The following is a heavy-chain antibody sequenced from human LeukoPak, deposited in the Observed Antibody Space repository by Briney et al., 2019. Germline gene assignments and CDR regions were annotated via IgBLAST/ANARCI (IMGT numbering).Heavy chain of an antibody. J-gene: IGHJ6*03. CDR3: ARAYDMVRGVITSRYYYYMDV. CDR1: GYTFTSYD. CDR2: MNPNSGNT. Sequence: ASVKVSCKASGYTFTSYDINWVRQATGQGLEWMGWMNPNSGNTGYAQKFQGRVTMTRNPSISTAYMELSSLRSEDTAVYYCARAYDMVRGVITSRYYYYMDVWGKGTTVTVSS. D-gene: IGHD3-10*01. V-gene: IGHV1-8*01.